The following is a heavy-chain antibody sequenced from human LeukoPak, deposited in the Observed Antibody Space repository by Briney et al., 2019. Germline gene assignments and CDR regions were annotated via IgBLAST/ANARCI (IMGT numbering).Heavy chain of an antibody. CDR3: SSGDAHAFDI. CDR1: GFTFSSYW. D-gene: IGHD3-10*01. Sequence: GGSLRLSCAASGFTFSSYWMPWVRQAPGKGLVWVSRINGDGSGTSYADSVKGRFTVSRDNAKSTLYLQMNSLRAEDMAVYYCSSGDAHAFDIWGQGTMVTVSS. V-gene: IGHV3-74*01. J-gene: IGHJ3*02. CDR2: INGDGSGT.